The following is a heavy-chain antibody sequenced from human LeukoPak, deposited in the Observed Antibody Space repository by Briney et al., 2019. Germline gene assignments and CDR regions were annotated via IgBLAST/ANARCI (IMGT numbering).Heavy chain of an antibody. CDR3: ATFSSGCSTSSCHVTY. CDR2: IHDTGST. V-gene: IGHV4-59*11. Sequence: SETLSLTCSVSGGSLSSHYWSWIRQPPGKGLELIGHIHDTGSTFYNPSLRGRVTISLDTSNNQFSLKLTSMTAADTAVYYCATFSSGCSTSSCHVTYWGQGTLVTV. CDR1: GGSLSSHY. J-gene: IGHJ4*02. D-gene: IGHD2-2*01.